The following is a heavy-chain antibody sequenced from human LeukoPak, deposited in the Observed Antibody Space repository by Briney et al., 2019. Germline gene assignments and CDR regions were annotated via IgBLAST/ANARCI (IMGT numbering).Heavy chain of an antibody. CDR1: GGSIRSYY. CDR2: IYYSGST. CDR3: ARERDNSSWYVRGAFDI. D-gene: IGHD6-13*01. J-gene: IGHJ3*02. V-gene: IGHV4-59*01. Sequence: SATLSLTCTVPGGSIRSYYWSWIRQPPGKGLEWIGYIYYSGSTNYNPSLKSRVTISVDTSENQFSLKLSFVTAADTAVYYCARERDNSSWYVRGAFDIWGQGTMVTVSS.